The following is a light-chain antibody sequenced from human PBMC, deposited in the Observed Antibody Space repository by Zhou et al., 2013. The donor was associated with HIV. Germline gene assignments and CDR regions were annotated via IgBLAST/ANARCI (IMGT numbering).Light chain of an antibody. J-gene: IGKJ4*01. CDR2: DAS. CDR1: RDINIF. CDR3: QQYSDLPLT. Sequence: DVQMTQSPSSLSASVGDSVTVTCQASRDINIFLNWFHQRPGKAPTLLIFDASKLQPGVPSRFRGSGSGTFFSFTINDLQPEDTGTYFCQQYSDLPLTFGGGTRVEL. V-gene: IGKV1-33*01.